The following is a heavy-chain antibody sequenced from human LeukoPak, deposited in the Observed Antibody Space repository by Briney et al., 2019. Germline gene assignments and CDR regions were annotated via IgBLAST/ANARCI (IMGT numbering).Heavy chain of an antibody. Sequence: GGSLRLSCAASGFTFSSYWMSWVRQAPGKGLEWVSAISGSGGSTYYADSVKGRFTISRDNSKNTLYLQMNSLRAEDTAVYYCATRGSITMVRGALDYWGQGTLVTVSS. J-gene: IGHJ4*02. V-gene: IGHV3-23*01. CDR2: ISGSGGST. D-gene: IGHD3-10*01. CDR3: ATRGSITMVRGALDY. CDR1: GFTFSSYW.